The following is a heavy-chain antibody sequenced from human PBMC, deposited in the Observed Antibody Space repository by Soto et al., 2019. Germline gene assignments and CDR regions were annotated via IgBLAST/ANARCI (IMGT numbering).Heavy chain of an antibody. Sequence: GGSLRLSCAASGFTFSSYGMHWVRQAPGKGLEWVAVISYDGSNKYYADSVKGRFTISRDNSKNTLYLQMNSLRAEDTAVYYCAKAAHYDILTGYFDYWGQGTLVTVSS. D-gene: IGHD3-9*01. J-gene: IGHJ4*02. V-gene: IGHV3-30*18. CDR3: AKAAHYDILTGYFDY. CDR2: ISYDGSNK. CDR1: GFTFSSYG.